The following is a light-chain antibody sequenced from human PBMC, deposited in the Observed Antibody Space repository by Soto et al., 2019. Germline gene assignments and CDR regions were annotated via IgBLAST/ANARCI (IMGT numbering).Light chain of an antibody. V-gene: IGLV1-44*01. Sequence: QSVLTQTPSASGPPGQTVTISCSGSRSNIGNNAVSWYQQFPGTAPKLLIYNNNQRPSGVPDRFSGSKSGTSASLAISGLQSEDEADYYCATWDDSLNARGVFGGGTKVTVL. J-gene: IGLJ3*02. CDR2: NNN. CDR1: RSNIGNNA. CDR3: ATWDDSLNARGV.